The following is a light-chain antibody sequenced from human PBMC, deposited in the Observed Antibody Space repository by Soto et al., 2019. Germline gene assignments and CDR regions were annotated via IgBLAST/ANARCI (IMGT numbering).Light chain of an antibody. CDR1: TSTIGAGYD. CDR3: QSYDSSLSGSAV. J-gene: IGLJ2*01. Sequence: QSVLTQPPSVSGAPGQRVSISCTGTTSTIGAGYDVHWYQQLPGSAPKLLIYANNNRPSGVPDRFSGSKSGTSASLAITGLQAEDEADYYCQSYDSSLSGSAVFGGGTKRTVL. CDR2: ANN. V-gene: IGLV1-40*01.